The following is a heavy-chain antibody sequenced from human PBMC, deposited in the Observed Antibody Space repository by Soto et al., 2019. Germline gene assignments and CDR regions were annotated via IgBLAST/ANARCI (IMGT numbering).Heavy chain of an antibody. V-gene: IGHV1-8*01. Sequence: QVQLVQSGAEVKKPGASVKVSCKASGYTFTSYDINWVRQATGQGLEWMGWMNPNSGNTGYAQKFQGRVTMTRNTSISTAYKELSSLRSEDTAVYYCALSGEYRYTTLNGMDVWGQGTTVTVSS. J-gene: IGHJ6*02. D-gene: IGHD5-18*01. CDR2: MNPNSGNT. CDR3: ALSGEYRYTTLNGMDV. CDR1: GYTFTSYD.